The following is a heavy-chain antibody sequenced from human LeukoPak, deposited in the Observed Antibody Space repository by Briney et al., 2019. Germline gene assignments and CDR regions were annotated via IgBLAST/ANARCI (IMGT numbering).Heavy chain of an antibody. J-gene: IGHJ4*02. CDR1: GGTFSSYT. D-gene: IGHD4-23*01. CDR2: ISGHNDHT. CDR3: ARRQDYGGIDY. Sequence: GSSVKVSCKASGGTFSSYTITWVRQAPGQGLEWMGWISGHNDHTHYAQKFQGRVTMTTDTSTTTAYMELRSLRSDDTAVYYCARRQDYGGIDYWGQGTLVTVSS. V-gene: IGHV1-18*01.